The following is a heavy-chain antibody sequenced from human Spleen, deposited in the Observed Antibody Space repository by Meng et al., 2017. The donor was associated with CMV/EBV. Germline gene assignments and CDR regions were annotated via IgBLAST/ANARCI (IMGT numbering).Heavy chain of an antibody. CDR2: MYNSGST. V-gene: IGHV4-39*07. Sequence: SETLSLTCTVFGGSISSGGFYWNWIRQPPGKGLEWIGSMYNSGSTHYNPSLKSRVTISIDTPKNQFSLRLTSVTAADTAVYYCARLLLYLDRYYYYGMDVWGQGTTVTVSS. CDR3: ARLLLYLDRYYYYGMDV. CDR1: GGSISSGGFY. J-gene: IGHJ6*02. D-gene: IGHD2-8*01.